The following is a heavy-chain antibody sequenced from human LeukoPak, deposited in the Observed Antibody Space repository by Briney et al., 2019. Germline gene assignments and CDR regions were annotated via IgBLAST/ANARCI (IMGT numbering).Heavy chain of an antibody. V-gene: IGHV3-74*01. CDR2: INSYGSST. D-gene: IGHD2-2*01. CDR1: GFTFSRYW. J-gene: IGHJ5*02. CDR3: ARAACSSTSCYYGSYFDP. Sequence: GGSLRLSCAASGFTFSRYWMHWVRQAPGKGLVWVSRINSYGSSTNYADSVKGRFTISRDNATITLYLQMNSLRAEDTAVYYCARAACSSTSCYYGSYFDPWGQGTLVTVSS.